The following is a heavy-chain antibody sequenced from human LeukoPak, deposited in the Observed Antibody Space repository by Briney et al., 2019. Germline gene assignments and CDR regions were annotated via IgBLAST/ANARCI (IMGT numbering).Heavy chain of an antibody. CDR2: ISSGSSFM. Sequence: GGSLRLSCAASGFTFSRYSMNWVRQAPGKGLEWVSSISSGSSFMYYADSVKGRFTISRDNAKNSLYLQMNSLRAKDTAVYYCARDLSGSSSWYFTEPRPYYFDYWGQGTLVTVSS. CDR3: ARDLSGSSSWYFTEPRPYYFDY. J-gene: IGHJ4*02. CDR1: GFTFSRYS. D-gene: IGHD6-13*01. V-gene: IGHV3-21*04.